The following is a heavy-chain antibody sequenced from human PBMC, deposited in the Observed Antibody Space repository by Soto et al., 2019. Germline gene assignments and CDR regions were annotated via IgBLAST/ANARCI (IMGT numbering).Heavy chain of an antibody. Sequence: WWSLRLSCSASVFTCSSYGMHWFRQAPGKGLEWVSYITSSGSTIYYADSVKGRFTISRDNAKNSLYLQMNSLRAEDSAVYYCARGNSPVNVYWGQGTLVTVSS. CDR3: ARGNSPVNVY. CDR1: VFTCSSYG. V-gene: IGHV3-48*04. CDR2: ITSSGSTI. J-gene: IGHJ4*02. D-gene: IGHD3-16*02.